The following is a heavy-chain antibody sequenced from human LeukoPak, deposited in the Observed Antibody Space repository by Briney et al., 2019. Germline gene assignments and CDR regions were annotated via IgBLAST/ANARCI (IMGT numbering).Heavy chain of an antibody. CDR3: ARLRWSNADY. D-gene: IGHD2-21*01. V-gene: IGHV4-39*01. CDR1: GGSISSSPYY. J-gene: IGHJ4*02. CDR2: IYYSGST. Sequence: PSETLSLTCTVSGGSISSSPYYWGWIRQPPGKGLEWIGSIYYSGSTYYNPSLKSRVTISVDTSKNQFSLKLSSVTAADTAVYYCARLRWSNADYWGQGTLVTVSS.